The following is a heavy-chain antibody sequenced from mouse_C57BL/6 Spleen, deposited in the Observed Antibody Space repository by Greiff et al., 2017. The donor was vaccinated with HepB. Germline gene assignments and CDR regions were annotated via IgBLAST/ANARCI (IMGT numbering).Heavy chain of an antibody. J-gene: IGHJ1*03. V-gene: IGHV5-4*03. CDR1: GFTFSSYA. CDR2: ISDGGSYT. CDR3: ARGDDYDEGGRYFDV. Sequence: EVKLVESGGGLVKPGGSLKLSCAASGFTFSSYAMSWVRQTPEKRLEWVATISDGGSYTYYPDNVKGRFTISRDNAKNNLYLQMSHLKSEDTAMYYCARGDDYDEGGRYFDVWGTGTTVTVSS. D-gene: IGHD2-4*01.